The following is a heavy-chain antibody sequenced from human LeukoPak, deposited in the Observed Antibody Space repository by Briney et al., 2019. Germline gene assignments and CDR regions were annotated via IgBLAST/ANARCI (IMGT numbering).Heavy chain of an antibody. CDR1: GFTFSNYA. CDR3: TTGGVLLWFGELFFDY. V-gene: IGHV3-23*01. CDR2: ISGSGGST. D-gene: IGHD3-10*01. J-gene: IGHJ4*02. Sequence: GGSLRLSCAASGFTFSNYAMSWVRQAPGKGLEWVSAISGSGGSTYYADSVKGRFTISRDNSKNTLYLQMNSLRAEDTAVYYCTTGGVLLWFGELFFDYWGQGTLVTVSS.